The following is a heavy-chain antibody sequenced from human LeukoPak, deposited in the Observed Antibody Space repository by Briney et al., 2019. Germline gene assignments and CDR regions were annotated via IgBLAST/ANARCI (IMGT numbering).Heavy chain of an antibody. D-gene: IGHD5-18*01. J-gene: IGHJ3*02. CDR1: GFSFSSYA. Sequence: GGSLRLSCAASGFSFSSYAMSWVRQAPGKGLEWVSAISGSGGSTYYADSVKGRFTISRDNSKNTLYLQMNSLRAEDTAVYYCASSVGYSYGYMGAFDIWGQGTMVTVSS. CDR3: ASSVGYSYGYMGAFDI. CDR2: ISGSGGST. V-gene: IGHV3-23*01.